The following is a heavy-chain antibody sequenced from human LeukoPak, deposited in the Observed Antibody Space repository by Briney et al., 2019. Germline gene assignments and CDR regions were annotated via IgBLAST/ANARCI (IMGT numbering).Heavy chain of an antibody. V-gene: IGHV4-34*01. CDR2: INHSGST. D-gene: IGHD3-22*01. Sequence: KSSETLSLTCAVYGGSFSGYYWSWIRQPPGKGLEWIGEINHSGSTNYNPSLKSRVTISVDTSKNQFSLKLSSVTAADTAVYYCARDSSGYYYDDAFDIWGQGTMVTVSS. CDR3: ARDSSGYYYDDAFDI. J-gene: IGHJ3*02. CDR1: GGSFSGYY.